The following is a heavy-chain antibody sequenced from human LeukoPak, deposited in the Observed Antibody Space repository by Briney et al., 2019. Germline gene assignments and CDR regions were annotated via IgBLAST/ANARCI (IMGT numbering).Heavy chain of an antibody. CDR3: AELGITMIGGV. V-gene: IGHV3-48*03. J-gene: IGHJ6*04. Sequence: QPGGSLRLSCAASGFTFSNYDMNWVRQAPGKGLEWVSYISSSGSTIYYADSVKGRFTISRDNAKNSLYLQMSSLRAEDTAVYYCAELGITMIGGVWGKGTTVTISS. CDR2: ISSSGSTI. CDR1: GFTFSNYD. D-gene: IGHD3-10*02.